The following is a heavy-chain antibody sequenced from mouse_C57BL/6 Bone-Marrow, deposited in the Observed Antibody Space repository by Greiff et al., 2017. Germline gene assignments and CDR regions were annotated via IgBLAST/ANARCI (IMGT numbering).Heavy chain of an antibody. CDR3: ASGYSSWFAY. CDR1: GFNIKDYY. J-gene: IGHJ3*01. Sequence: VQLQQSGAELVKPGASVKLSCTASGFNIKDYYMHWVKQRTEQGLEWIGRIDPEDGETKYAPTFQGKATITADTSSNTAYLQLSSLTSEDTAVYYCASGYSSWFAYWGQGTLVTVSA. V-gene: IGHV14-2*01. D-gene: IGHD2-3*01. CDR2: IDPEDGET.